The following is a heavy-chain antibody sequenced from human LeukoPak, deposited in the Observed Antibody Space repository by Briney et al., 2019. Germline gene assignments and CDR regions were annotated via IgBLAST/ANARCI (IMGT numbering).Heavy chain of an antibody. CDR3: AREEDY. J-gene: IGHJ4*02. CDR1: GGSISSYY. CDR2: IYYSGST. Sequence: SETLSLTCTVSGGSISSYYWSWIRQPPGKGLEWIGYIYYSGSTNYNPSLKSRVTISVDTSKNQFSLKLSSVTAADTAVYYCAREEDYWGQGTLVTVSS. V-gene: IGHV4-59*01.